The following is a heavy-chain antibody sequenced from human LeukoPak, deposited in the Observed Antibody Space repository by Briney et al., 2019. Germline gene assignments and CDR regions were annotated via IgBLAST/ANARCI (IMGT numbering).Heavy chain of an antibody. CDR2: ISSGSSSV. CDR3: ARDNPVSSGYYFDY. V-gene: IGHV3-48*04. CDR1: GFTFSAYT. D-gene: IGHD3-22*01. J-gene: IGHJ4*02. Sequence: GGSLRLSCSASGFTFSAYTMNWVRQAPGQGLEWVSYISSGSSSVYYADSVKGRFTISRDNAKNSLYLQMDSLRAEDTAVYYCARDNPVSSGYYFDYWGQGTLVTVSS.